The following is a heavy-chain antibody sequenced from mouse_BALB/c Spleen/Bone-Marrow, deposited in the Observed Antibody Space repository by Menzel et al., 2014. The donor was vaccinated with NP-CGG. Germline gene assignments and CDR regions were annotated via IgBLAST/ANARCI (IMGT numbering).Heavy chain of an antibody. J-gene: IGHJ3*01. CDR2: IHPSDSET. V-gene: IGHV1-74*01. Sequence: QVHVKQSGAELVRPGASVKLSCKASGYSFTNYWMNWVKQRPGQGPEWIGMIHPSDSETRLNQKFKDKATLTVDKSSSTAYMQLSSPTSEDSAVYYCARFGNYEGFAYWGQGTLVTVSA. D-gene: IGHD2-1*01. CDR3: ARFGNYEGFAY. CDR1: GYSFTNYW.